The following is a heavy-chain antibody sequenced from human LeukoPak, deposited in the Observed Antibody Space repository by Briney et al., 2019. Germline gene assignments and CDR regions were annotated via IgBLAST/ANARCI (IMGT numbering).Heavy chain of an antibody. D-gene: IGHD6-13*01. CDR1: GFTFSNFA. J-gene: IGHJ4*02. CDR2: ISAGGSNT. V-gene: IGHV3-23*01. CDR3: ARAEEGSSWYEVDY. Sequence: GGSLRLSCAASGFTFSNFAMSWVRQAPGKGLEWVSAISAGGSNTYYADSVKGRFTISRDNSKNTLYLQMNSLRAEDTAVYYCARAEEGSSWYEVDYWGQGTLVTVSS.